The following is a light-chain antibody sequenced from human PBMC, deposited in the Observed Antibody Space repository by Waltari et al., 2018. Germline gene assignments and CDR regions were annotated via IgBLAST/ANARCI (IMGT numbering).Light chain of an antibody. CDR1: QSVNSH. V-gene: IGKV3-15*01. CDR2: GAS. Sequence: EIVMTQSPATLSVSPGERATLACRASQSVNSHLAWYQQTPGQAPRLLIYGASIRATGIPARFSGSGSGTEFTLTISSLQSEDFAVYHCQQYNYWPWTFGQGTRVAIK. CDR3: QQYNYWPWT. J-gene: IGKJ1*01.